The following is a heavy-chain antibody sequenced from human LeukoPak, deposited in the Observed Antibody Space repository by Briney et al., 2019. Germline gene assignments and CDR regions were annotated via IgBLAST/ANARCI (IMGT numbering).Heavy chain of an antibody. CDR2: IRYDGSNK. D-gene: IGHD3-22*01. Sequence: GGSLRLSCATSGFTFSSYGMHSVRQAPGKGLEWVAFIRYDGSNKYYADSVKGRFTISRDNSKNTLYLQMNSLRAEDTAVYYCAKDFSVYYYDSRVLDYWGQGTLVTVSS. J-gene: IGHJ4*02. CDR1: GFTFSSYG. V-gene: IGHV3-30*02. CDR3: AKDFSVYYYDSRVLDY.